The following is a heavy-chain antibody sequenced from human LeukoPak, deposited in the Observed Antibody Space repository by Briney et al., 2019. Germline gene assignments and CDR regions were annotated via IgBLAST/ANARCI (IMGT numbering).Heavy chain of an antibody. CDR3: AKERGIAVAGTSDY. CDR1: GFTFSSYA. Sequence: PGGSLRLSCAASGFTFSSYAMSWVRQAPGKGLEWVSAISGSGGSTYYADSAKGRFTISRDNSKNTLYLQMNSLRAEDTAVYYCAKERGIAVAGTSDYWGQGTLVTVSS. V-gene: IGHV3-23*01. D-gene: IGHD6-19*01. CDR2: ISGSGGST. J-gene: IGHJ4*02.